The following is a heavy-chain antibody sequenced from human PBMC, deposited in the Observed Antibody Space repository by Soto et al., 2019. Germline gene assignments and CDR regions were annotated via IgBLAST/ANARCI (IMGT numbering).Heavy chain of an antibody. J-gene: IGHJ5*02. CDR2: ISAYNGNT. CDR3: ARDLCAKYSGSYYGNWFDP. CDR1: GYTFTSYG. V-gene: IGHV1-18*01. Sequence: ASVKVSCKASGYTFTSYGISWVRQAPGQGLEWMGWISAYNGNTNYAQKLQGRVTMTTDTSTSTAYMELRSLRSDDTAVYYCARDLCAKYSGSYYGNWFDPWGQGTLVTVSS. D-gene: IGHD1-26*01.